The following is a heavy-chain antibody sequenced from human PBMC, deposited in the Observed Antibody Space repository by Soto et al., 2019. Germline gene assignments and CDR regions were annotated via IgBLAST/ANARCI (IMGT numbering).Heavy chain of an antibody. CDR3: ARQAEDYDVLTGYSNKVDNWFDP. CDR2: INHSGST. J-gene: IGHJ5*02. Sequence: TLSLTCAVYGGSFSGYYWTWIRQPPGTGLEWIGEINHSGSTNYNPSLKSRVTISVDTSKNQFSLKLTSVTAADTAVYYCARQAEDYDVLTGYSNKVDNWFDPWGQGTLVTVSS. V-gene: IGHV4-34*01. CDR1: GGSFSGYY. D-gene: IGHD3-9*01.